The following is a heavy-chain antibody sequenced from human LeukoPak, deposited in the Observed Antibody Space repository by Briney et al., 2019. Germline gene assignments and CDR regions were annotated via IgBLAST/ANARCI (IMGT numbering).Heavy chain of an antibody. D-gene: IGHD6-19*01. J-gene: IGHJ5*02. CDR1: GGSISSSSYY. CDR3: ARESYSSGWYGWFDP. CDR2: IYYSGST. V-gene: IGHV4-39*07. Sequence: SETLSLTCTVSGGSISSSSYYWGWIRQPPGKRLEWIGSIYYSGSTYYNPSLKSRVTISVDTSKNQFSLKLSSVTAADTAVYYCARESYSSGWYGWFDPWGQGTLVTVSS.